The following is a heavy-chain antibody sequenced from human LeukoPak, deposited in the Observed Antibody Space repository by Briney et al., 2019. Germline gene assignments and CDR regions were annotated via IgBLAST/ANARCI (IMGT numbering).Heavy chain of an antibody. CDR3: ARGVEPLAANTLAY. V-gene: IGHV3-53*01. J-gene: IGHJ4*02. CDR1: GFTVITND. D-gene: IGHD1-14*01. Sequence: GGSLRLSCAASGFTVITNDMTWVRQAPGKRLEWVSVLYSDGNTKYADSVQGRFTISRDNSKNTLYLEMNSLSPDDTAVYYCARGVEPLAANTLAYWGQGTLVTVSS. CDR2: LYSDGNT.